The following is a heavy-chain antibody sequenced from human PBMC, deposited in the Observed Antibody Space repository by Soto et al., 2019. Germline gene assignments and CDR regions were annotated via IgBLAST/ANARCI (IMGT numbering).Heavy chain of an antibody. V-gene: IGHV3-11*01. CDR1: GLTFSDYD. CDR3: ARGCSGGSCYSVGNWFDP. Sequence: GGSLRLSCAASGLTFSDYDMSWIRQAPGKGLEWVSYISSSGSTIYYADSVKGRFTISRDNAKNSLYLQMNSLRAEDTAVYYCARGCSGGSCYSVGNWFDPWGQGTLVTVSS. D-gene: IGHD2-15*01. CDR2: ISSSGSTI. J-gene: IGHJ5*02.